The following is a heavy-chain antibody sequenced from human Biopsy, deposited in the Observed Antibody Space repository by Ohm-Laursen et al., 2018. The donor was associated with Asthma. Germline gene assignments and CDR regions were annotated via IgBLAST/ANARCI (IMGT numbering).Heavy chain of an antibody. CDR2: ISYDGSSI. V-gene: IGHV3-30-3*01. D-gene: IGHD6-19*01. J-gene: IGHJ4*02. Sequence: SLRLSCAASRFTYEMHWVRQAPGKGLEWVVVISYDGSSIYYADSVKGRFTISRNNSKNTLSLQMNSLTAEDTAVYYCAREGVAGTHIEDWGKGTLVTVSS. CDR3: AREGVAGTHIED. CDR1: RFTYE.